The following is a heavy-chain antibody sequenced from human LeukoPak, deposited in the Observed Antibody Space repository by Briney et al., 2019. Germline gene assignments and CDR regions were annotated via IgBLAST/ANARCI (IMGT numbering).Heavy chain of an antibody. CDR1: GYTFTSYG. Sequence: ASVKVSCKASGYTFTSYGISWVRQAPGQGLGWMGWISANNGNTDYAQKLQGRVNMTTDTSNSTAYMELRSLRSDDTAVYYCATGTPYCTNGVCSPAGWFDPWGQGTLVTVSS. D-gene: IGHD2-8*01. CDR3: ATGTPYCTNGVCSPAGWFDP. CDR2: ISANNGNT. V-gene: IGHV1-18*01. J-gene: IGHJ5*02.